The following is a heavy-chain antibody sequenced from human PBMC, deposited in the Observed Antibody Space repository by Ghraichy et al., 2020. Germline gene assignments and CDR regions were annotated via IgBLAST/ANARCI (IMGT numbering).Heavy chain of an antibody. CDR3: AKALRSGYDSAHYYYYMDV. V-gene: IGHV3-23*01. D-gene: IGHD5-12*01. CDR1: GFTFSSYA. J-gene: IGHJ6*03. CDR2: ISGSGGNT. Sequence: GVSLRLSCAASGFTFSSYAMSWVRQAPGKGLEWVSTISGSGGNTYYADSVKGRFTISRDNSKNTLYLQMNSLRAEDTAVYYCAKALRSGYDSAHYYYYMDVWGKGTTVTVSS.